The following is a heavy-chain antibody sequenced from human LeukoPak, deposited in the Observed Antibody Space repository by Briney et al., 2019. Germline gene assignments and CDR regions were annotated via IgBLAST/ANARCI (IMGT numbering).Heavy chain of an antibody. V-gene: IGHV3-7*03. D-gene: IGHD6-13*01. Sequence: GGSLRLSCAASGFSFSGYWMSWVRQTPGKGLEWVANIKQDGSVKNSVDSMKGRFTISRDNAKNSLYLQMNSLRAEDTALYYCAKAIGPGIATTGTDYFQHWGQGTLVTVSS. J-gene: IGHJ1*01. CDR2: IKQDGSVK. CDR1: GFSFSGYW. CDR3: AKAIGPGIATTGTDYFQH.